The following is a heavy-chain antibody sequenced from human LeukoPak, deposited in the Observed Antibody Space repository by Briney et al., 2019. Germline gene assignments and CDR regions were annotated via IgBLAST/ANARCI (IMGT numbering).Heavy chain of an antibody. CDR1: GFTFSSYW. CDR2: IKQDGSEK. V-gene: IGHV3-7*03. D-gene: IGHD5-18*01. J-gene: IGHJ4*02. CDR3: AKNSRYSYGPLDY. Sequence: GGSLRLSCAASGFTFSSYWMSWVRQAPGKGLEWVANIKQDGSEKYYVDSVKGRFTISRDNAKNSLYLQMNSLRAEDTALYYCAKNSRYSYGPLDYWGQGTLVTVSS.